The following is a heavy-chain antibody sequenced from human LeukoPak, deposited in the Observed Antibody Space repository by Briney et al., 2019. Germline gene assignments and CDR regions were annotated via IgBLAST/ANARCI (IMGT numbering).Heavy chain of an antibody. D-gene: IGHD6-19*01. CDR3: ARTGYTSGWYVGSFDY. Sequence: GESLKISCKGSGYSFTSYRIGWVRQMPGQGLGWMGIIYPGDSDTKYSPSFQGQVTISADKSISTAYLQWSSLKASDTAMYYCARTGYTSGWYVGSFDYWGQGTLVTVSS. V-gene: IGHV5-51*01. CDR2: IYPGDSDT. CDR1: GYSFTSYR. J-gene: IGHJ4*02.